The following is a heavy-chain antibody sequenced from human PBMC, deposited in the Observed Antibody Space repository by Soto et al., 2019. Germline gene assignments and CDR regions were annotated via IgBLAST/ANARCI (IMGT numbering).Heavy chain of an antibody. V-gene: IGHV3-11*04. J-gene: IGHJ4*02. CDR2: ISSSDSI. Sequence: GGSLRLSCAASGFTFSDYYMSWIRQAPGKGLEWVSYISSSDSIYYADSVKGRFTISRDNAKNSLYLQMNSLRDEDTAVYYCARGWGAAGANFDYWGQGTLVTVSS. D-gene: IGHD6-13*01. CDR3: ARGWGAAGANFDY. CDR1: GFTFSDYY.